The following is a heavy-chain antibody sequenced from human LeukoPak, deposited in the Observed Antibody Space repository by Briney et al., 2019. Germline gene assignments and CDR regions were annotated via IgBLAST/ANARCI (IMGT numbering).Heavy chain of an antibody. V-gene: IGHV4-34*01. D-gene: IGHD5-18*01. Sequence: GSLRLSCAASGFTFSSYWMHWVRQPPGKGLEWIGEINHSGSTNYNPSLKSRVTISVDTSKNQFSLKLSSVTAADTAVYYCARGMHSYGLAYWGQGTLVTVSS. J-gene: IGHJ4*02. CDR3: ARGMHSYGLAY. CDR2: INHSGST. CDR1: GFTFSSYW.